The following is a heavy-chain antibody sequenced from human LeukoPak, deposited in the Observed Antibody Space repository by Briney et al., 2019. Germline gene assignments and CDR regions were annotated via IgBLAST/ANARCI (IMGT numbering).Heavy chain of an antibody. CDR2: IGGSGTSI. V-gene: IGHV3-21*01. CDR3: AREDVSQGFDY. J-gene: IGHJ4*02. Sequence: GGSLRLSCTAPGITFSTYSMNWVRQAPGKGLEWVSCIGGSGTSIFYAASVKGRFTISRDNTRNSLYLQMNSLRAEDTAVYYWAREDVSQGFDYWGQGTLVTVSS. CDR1: GITFSTYS.